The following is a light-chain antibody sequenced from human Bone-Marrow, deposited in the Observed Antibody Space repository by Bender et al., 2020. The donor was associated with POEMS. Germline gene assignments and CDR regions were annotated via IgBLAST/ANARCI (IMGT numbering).Light chain of an antibody. Sequence: QSALTQPASVSGSPGQSITISCAGTSRDVGSYNLVSWYQQHPGKAPKLMIYEVNKRPSGVSDRFSGSKSGNTASLTVSRLQAEDEAEYYCSSYAGNNNLGVFGTGTKVTVL. CDR2: EVN. V-gene: IGLV2-14*02. J-gene: IGLJ1*01. CDR3: SSYAGNNNLGV. CDR1: SRDVGSYNL.